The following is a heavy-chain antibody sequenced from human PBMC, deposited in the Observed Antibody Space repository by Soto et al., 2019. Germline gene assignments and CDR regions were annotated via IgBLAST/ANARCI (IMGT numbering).Heavy chain of an antibody. CDR1: GGLFSSFA. Sequence: SVKVSCKDSGGLFSSFAISWVRQAPGQWLDWMGGIIPVFGTAYYPQKFQDRVTITADESTNTAYMELSSLRSEDTGIYYCARGGGPYVWFNEFWGQGSLVTVSS. J-gene: IGHJ4*02. D-gene: IGHD2-15*01. CDR2: IIPVFGTA. CDR3: ARGGGPYVWFNEF. V-gene: IGHV1-69*13.